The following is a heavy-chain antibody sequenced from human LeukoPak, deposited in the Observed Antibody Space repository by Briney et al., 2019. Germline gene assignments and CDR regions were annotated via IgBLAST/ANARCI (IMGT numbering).Heavy chain of an antibody. CDR3: ARENLADYGDYFDY. D-gene: IGHD4-17*01. V-gene: IGHV3-53*01. Sequence: PGGSLRLSCAASGFTFSSYAMHWVRQAPGRGLEWVSVIYSGGSTYYADSVKGRFTISRDNSKNTLYLQMNSLRAEDTAVYYCARENLADYGDYFDYWGQGTLVTVSS. CDR1: GFTFSSYA. CDR2: IYSGGST. J-gene: IGHJ4*02.